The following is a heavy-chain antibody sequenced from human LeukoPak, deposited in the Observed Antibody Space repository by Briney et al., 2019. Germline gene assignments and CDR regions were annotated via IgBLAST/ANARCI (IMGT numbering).Heavy chain of an antibody. CDR2: FYYSGNT. V-gene: IGHV4-39*07. J-gene: IGHJ4*02. Sequence: SQTLSLTCTVSGGSISSSGYSWGWIRQPPGKGLEWIGSFYYSGNTYYNPSLKSRVTISVDTSKNQFSLKLSSVTAADTAVYYCARDWRMVRGVPNFDYWGQGTLVTVSS. CDR3: ARDWRMVRGVPNFDY. D-gene: IGHD3-10*01. CDR1: GGSISSSGYS.